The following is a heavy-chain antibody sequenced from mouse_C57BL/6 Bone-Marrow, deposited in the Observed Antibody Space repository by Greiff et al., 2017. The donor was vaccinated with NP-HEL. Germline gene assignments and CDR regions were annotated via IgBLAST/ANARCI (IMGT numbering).Heavy chain of an antibody. V-gene: IGHV1-52*01. J-gene: IGHJ4*01. CDR2: IGPSDSET. CDR1: GYTFTSYW. D-gene: IGHD2-4*01. CDR3: ARRDDYVFAMYY. Sequence: QVQLQQPGAELVRPGSSVKLSCKASGYTFTSYWMHWVKQRPIQGLEWIGNIGPSDSETHYNQKFKDKATLTVDKSSITAYMQLSSLTSEDSAVYYCARRDDYVFAMYYWGQGTSVTVSS.